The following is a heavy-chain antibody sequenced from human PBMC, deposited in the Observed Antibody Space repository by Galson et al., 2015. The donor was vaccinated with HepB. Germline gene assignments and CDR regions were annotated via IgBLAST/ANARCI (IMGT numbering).Heavy chain of an antibody. CDR2: IYPGDSDT. CDR1: GYSFTSYW. V-gene: IGHV5-51*01. CDR3: ARQPEGNYFFD. D-gene: IGHD1-7*01. Sequence: QSGAEVKKSGESLKISCKGSGYSFTSYWLGWVRQMPEKGLEWMGIIYPGDSDTRYSPSFEGQVTISADKSISTAYLQWSSLKASDTAIYYCARQPEGNYFFDWGQGTPVIVSS. J-gene: IGHJ4*02.